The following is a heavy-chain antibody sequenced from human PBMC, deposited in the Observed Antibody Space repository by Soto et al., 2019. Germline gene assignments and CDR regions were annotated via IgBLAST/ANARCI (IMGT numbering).Heavy chain of an antibody. CDR3: ARVGYSSSWYAFFDY. CDR2: IIPIFGTA. Sequence: SVKVSCKASGGTFSSYAISCVRQAPGQGLEWMGGIIPIFGTANYAQKFQGRVTITADESTSTAYMELSSLRSEDTAVYYCARVGYSSSWYAFFDYWGQGTLVTVSS. J-gene: IGHJ4*02. D-gene: IGHD6-13*01. V-gene: IGHV1-69*13. CDR1: GGTFSSYA.